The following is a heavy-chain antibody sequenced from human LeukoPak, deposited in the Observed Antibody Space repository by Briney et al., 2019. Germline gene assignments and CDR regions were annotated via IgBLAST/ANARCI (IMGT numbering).Heavy chain of an antibody. Sequence: GGPLRLSCAASGFMFSTYWMTWVRQAPGKGLEWVANIKPDGGATYYVDPVKGRFTISRDNAKNLLYLHMNTLRGEDAAVYYCGGFGYEAAVDLWGQGTLVTVSS. J-gene: IGHJ4*02. CDR1: GFMFSTYW. V-gene: IGHV3-7*01. CDR2: IKPDGGAT. CDR3: GGFGYEAAVDL. D-gene: IGHD6-13*01.